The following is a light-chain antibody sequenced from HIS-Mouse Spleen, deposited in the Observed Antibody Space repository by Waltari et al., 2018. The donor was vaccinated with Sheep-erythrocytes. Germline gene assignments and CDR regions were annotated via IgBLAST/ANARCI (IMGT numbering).Light chain of an antibody. CDR2: GNN. CDR3: QSYDSSLSGWV. Sequence: QSVLTQPPSVSGAPGQRVTISCTGSSSNIGAGYDVHWYQQLPGTAPKPLIYGNNNRPSGVPDRFSGSKSGTSASLAISGLQAEVEADYYCQSYDSSLSGWVFGGGTKLTVL. J-gene: IGLJ3*02. V-gene: IGLV1-40*01. CDR1: SSNIGAGYD.